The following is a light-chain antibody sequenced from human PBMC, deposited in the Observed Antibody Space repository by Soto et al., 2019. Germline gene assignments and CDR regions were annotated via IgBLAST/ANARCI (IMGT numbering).Light chain of an antibody. V-gene: IGLV2-8*01. CDR1: SSDVGAYNY. CDR3: SSYAGINIFVV. CDR2: EVY. Sequence: QSALTQPPSAPGSPGQSVTISCTGTSSDVGAYNYVSWYQQHPGKAPKLIIYEVYKRPSGVPDRFSGFKSGNTASLIVSVLQPEDEADYYCSSYAGINIFVVFGGGTKLTVL. J-gene: IGLJ2*01.